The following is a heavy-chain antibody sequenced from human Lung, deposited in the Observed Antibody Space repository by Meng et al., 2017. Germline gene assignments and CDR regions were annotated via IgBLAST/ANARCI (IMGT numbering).Heavy chain of an antibody. CDR1: GYSITGSYN. CDR3: AGGAVVTLILYHAMDV. V-gene: IGHV4-38-2*01. CDR2: IYQSGST. D-gene: IGHD2-21*02. Sequence: GSLRLSCAVSGYSITGSYNWGWIRQSPGKGLEWIGSIYQSGSTYYNPSLKSRVTMSADTSKNQFYLKLTSVTAADTAVYYCAGGAVVTLILYHAMDVWGQGTTVTVSS. J-gene: IGHJ6*02.